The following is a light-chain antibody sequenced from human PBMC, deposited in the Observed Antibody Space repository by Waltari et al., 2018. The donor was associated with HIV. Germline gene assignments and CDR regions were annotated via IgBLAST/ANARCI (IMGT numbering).Light chain of an antibody. Sequence: QSVLTQPPSVSAAPGQKVTISCSGSSSNIGKNSVSWYQHLPGTAPKLLIYDTNKRPSGLPDRFSGSKSGTSATLGSTGLQTGDEADYYCGTWDSSLSGGVFGTGTKVTVL. CDR3: GTWDSSLSGGV. J-gene: IGLJ1*01. V-gene: IGLV1-51*01. CDR1: SSNIGKNS. CDR2: DTN.